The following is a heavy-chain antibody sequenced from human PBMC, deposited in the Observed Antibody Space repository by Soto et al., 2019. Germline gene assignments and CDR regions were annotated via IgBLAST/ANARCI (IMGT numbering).Heavy chain of an antibody. CDR3: ARLVVVAPVANA. Sequence: SETLSLTCSVSGGSISYNSYYLGWIRQPPGKGLEWVGGIFYTGTTYYSPSLKDRVTISVDTSKNSFTLNLTSVTAADTAVYFCARLVVVAPVANAWGQGTLVTVSS. CDR1: GGSISYNSYY. CDR2: IFYTGTT. D-gene: IGHD2-2*01. V-gene: IGHV4-39*02. J-gene: IGHJ5*02.